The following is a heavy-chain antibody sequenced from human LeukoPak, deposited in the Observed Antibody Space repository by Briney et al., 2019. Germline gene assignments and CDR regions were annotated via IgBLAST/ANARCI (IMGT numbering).Heavy chain of an antibody. Sequence: PGGSLRLSCAASGFTFSTYWMAWVRQAPGKGLEWVAVIWYDGSNKYYADSVKGRFTISRDNSKNTLYLRMNSLRAEDTAVYYCARDHIVVVTGAFDIWGQGTMVTVSS. J-gene: IGHJ3*02. CDR1: GFTFSTYW. CDR2: IWYDGSNK. CDR3: ARDHIVVVTGAFDI. V-gene: IGHV3-33*08. D-gene: IGHD2-21*02.